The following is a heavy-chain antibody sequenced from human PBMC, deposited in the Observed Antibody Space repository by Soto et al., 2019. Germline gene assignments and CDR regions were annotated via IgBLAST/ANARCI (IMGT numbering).Heavy chain of an antibody. V-gene: IGHV1-69*01. Sequence: QVQLVQSGAEVKKPGSSVKVSCKASGGTFSSYAISWVRQAPRQGLEWMGGIIPIFGTANYAQKFQGRVTITADESTSTAYMELSSLRSEDTAVYYCARHTSHLTGYSFLDYWGQGTLVTVSS. J-gene: IGHJ4*02. CDR1: GGTFSSYA. D-gene: IGHD3-9*01. CDR3: ARHTSHLTGYSFLDY. CDR2: IIPIFGTA.